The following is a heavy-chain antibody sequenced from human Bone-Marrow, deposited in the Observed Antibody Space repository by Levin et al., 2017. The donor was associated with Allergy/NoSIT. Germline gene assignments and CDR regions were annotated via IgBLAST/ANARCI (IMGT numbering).Heavy chain of an antibody. CDR2: ISYDGSNK. V-gene: IGHV3-30*18. J-gene: IGHJ4*02. CDR1: GFTFSSYG. Sequence: GGSLRLSCAASGFTFSSYGMHWVRQAPGKGLEWVAVISYDGSNKYYADSVKGRFTISRDNSKNTLYLQMNSLRAEDTAVYYCAKLVGSCSSPEKENFDYWGQGTLVTVSS. D-gene: IGHD6-6*01. CDR3: AKLVGSCSSPEKENFDY.